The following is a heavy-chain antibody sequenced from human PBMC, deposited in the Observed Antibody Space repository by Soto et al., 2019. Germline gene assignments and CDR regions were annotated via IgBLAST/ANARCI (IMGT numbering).Heavy chain of an antibody. CDR1: GFTFSNYW. D-gene: IGHD5-12*01. V-gene: IGHV3-7*01. CDR2: IKQDGTEK. CDR3: ARVAI. J-gene: IGHJ4*02. Sequence: EVQLVESGGGLVQPGGSLRLSCAASGFTFSNYWMSWVRQAPGKGLEWVANIKQDGTEKNYVDSVRGRFTISRDNAKNSLDLQMNILTAEVTAVYYCARVAIWGQGNLVTVSS.